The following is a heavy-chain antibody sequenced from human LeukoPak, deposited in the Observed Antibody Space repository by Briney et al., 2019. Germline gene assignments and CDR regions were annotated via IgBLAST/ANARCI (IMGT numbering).Heavy chain of an antibody. J-gene: IGHJ4*02. V-gene: IGHV3-9*01. CDR1: GFTFDDYA. D-gene: IGHD3-22*01. Sequence: PGGSLILSCAASGFTFDDYAMHWVRQAPGKGLEWVSGISWSSDSIGYADSVKGRFTISRDNAKNSLYLQMNSLRAEDTALYYCAKDTRPYYYDSSGYYRGMVPDYWGQGTLVTVSS. CDR3: AKDTRPYYYDSSGYYRGMVPDY. CDR2: ISWSSDSI.